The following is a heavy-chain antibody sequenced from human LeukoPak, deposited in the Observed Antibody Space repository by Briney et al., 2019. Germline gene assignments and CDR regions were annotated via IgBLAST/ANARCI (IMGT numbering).Heavy chain of an antibody. J-gene: IGHJ6*03. V-gene: IGHV4-38-2*02. CDR2: IYHSGST. Sequence: SETLSLTCTVSGYSISSGYYWGWIRQPPGKGLEWIGSIYHSGSTYYNPSLKSRVTISVDTSKNQFSLKVRSVTAADTAVYYCAREEYYYYMDVWGKGTTVTVSS. CDR3: AREEYYYYMDV. CDR1: GYSISSGYY.